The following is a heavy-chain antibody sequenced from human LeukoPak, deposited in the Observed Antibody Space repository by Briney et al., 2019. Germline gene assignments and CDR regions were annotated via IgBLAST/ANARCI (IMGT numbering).Heavy chain of an antibody. CDR2: IYTSGST. D-gene: IGHD4-23*01. Sequence: SQTLSLTCTVSGGPISSGSYYWSWIRQPAGKGLEWIGRIYTSGSTSYNPSLKSRVTISVDTSKNQFSLKLSSVTAADTAVYYCASSTMVVTPLSDHIDYWGQGTLVTVSS. CDR3: ASSTMVVTPLSDHIDY. V-gene: IGHV4-61*02. CDR1: GGPISSGSYY. J-gene: IGHJ4*02.